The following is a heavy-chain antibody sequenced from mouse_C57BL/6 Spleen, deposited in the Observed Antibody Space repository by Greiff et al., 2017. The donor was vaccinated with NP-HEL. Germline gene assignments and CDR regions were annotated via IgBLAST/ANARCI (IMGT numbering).Heavy chain of an antibody. Sequence: DVMLVESGGDLVKPGGSLKLSCAASGFTFSSYGMSWVRQTPDKRLEWVATISSGGSYTYYPDSVKGRFTISRDNAKNTLYLQMSSLKSEDTAMYYCARLYYDYGFAYWGQGTLVTVSA. J-gene: IGHJ3*01. CDR1: GFTFSSYG. CDR3: ARLYYDYGFAY. D-gene: IGHD2-4*01. V-gene: IGHV5-6*02. CDR2: ISSGGSYT.